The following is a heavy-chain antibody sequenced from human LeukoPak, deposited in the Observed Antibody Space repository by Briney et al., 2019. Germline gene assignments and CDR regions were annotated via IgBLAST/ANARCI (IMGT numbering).Heavy chain of an antibody. J-gene: IGHJ5*02. Sequence: GGSLRLSCAASGFTFSSYAMSWVRQAPGKGLEWVSAISGSGGSTYYADSVKGRFTISRDNSKNTLYLQMNSLRAEDTAVYYCARDEVVATQNPWGQGTLVTVSS. V-gene: IGHV3-23*01. CDR2: ISGSGGST. CDR1: GFTFSSYA. CDR3: ARDEVVATQNP. D-gene: IGHD2-15*01.